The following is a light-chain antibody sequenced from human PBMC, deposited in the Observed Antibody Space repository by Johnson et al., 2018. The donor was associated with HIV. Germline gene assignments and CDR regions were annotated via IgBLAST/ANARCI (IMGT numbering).Light chain of an antibody. V-gene: IGLV1-51*02. CDR1: SSNIGNNY. Sequence: QSVLTQPPSVSAAPGQKVTISCSGSSSNIGNNYVSWYQQLPGGAPKLLIYENNKRPSGIPDRFSGSKSGTSATLGITGLQTGDEADYYCGTWDRILRKVFGTGTKVTVL. J-gene: IGLJ1*01. CDR3: GTWDRILRKV. CDR2: ENN.